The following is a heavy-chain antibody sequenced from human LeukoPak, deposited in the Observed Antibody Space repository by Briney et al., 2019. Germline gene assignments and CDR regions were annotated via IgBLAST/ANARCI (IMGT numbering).Heavy chain of an antibody. D-gene: IGHD3-9*01. Sequence: GGSLRLSCAASGFTFSSYSMNWVRQAPGEGLEWVSSISSSSSYIYYADSVKGQFTISRDNAKNSLYLQMNSLRAEGTAVYYCARDSDDILTGYSPNWFDPWGQGTLVTVSS. J-gene: IGHJ5*02. CDR2: ISSSSSYI. V-gene: IGHV3-21*01. CDR1: GFTFSSYS. CDR3: ARDSDDILTGYSPNWFDP.